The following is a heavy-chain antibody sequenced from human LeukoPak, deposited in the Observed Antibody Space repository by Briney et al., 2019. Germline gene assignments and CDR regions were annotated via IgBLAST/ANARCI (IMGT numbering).Heavy chain of an antibody. D-gene: IGHD2-21*02. CDR2: IRSKANSYAT. CDR3: TRLAGGVVTAH. V-gene: IGHV3-73*01. Sequence: QPGGSLRLSCAASGFTFSGSAMHWVRQASGKGLEWVGRIRSKANSYATAYAASVKGRFTISRDDSKNTAYLQMNSLKTEDTAVYYCTRLAGGVVTAHWGQGTLVTVSS. CDR1: GFTFSGSA. J-gene: IGHJ4*02.